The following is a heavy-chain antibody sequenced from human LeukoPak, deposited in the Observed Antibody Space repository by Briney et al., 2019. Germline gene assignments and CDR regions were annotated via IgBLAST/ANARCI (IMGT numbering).Heavy chain of an antibody. CDR2: ISGSGGST. D-gene: IGHD2-2*01. J-gene: IGHJ6*02. Sequence: GGSLRLSCAASGFTFSSYAMSWVRQAPGKGLEWVSAISGSGGSTYYADSVKGRFTISRDNSKNTLYLQMNSLRAEDTAVCYCAKCGVVPAAKYYYYYYGMDVWGQGTTVTVSS. CDR3: AKCGVVPAAKYYYYYYGMDV. V-gene: IGHV3-23*01. CDR1: GFTFSSYA.